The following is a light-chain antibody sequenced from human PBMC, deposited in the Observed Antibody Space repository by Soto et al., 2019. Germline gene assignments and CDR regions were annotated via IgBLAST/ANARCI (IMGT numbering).Light chain of an antibody. CDR2: DDS. V-gene: IGKV1-5*01. J-gene: IGKJ3*01. CDR3: QQYNRYLFT. CDR1: QSISSW. Sequence: DIQMTQSPSTLSASVGDRVTITCRASQSISSWLAWYQQKPGKAPKLLIYDDSSLESGVPSRFSGSGSGTECTLTISSLQPDDLATYYCQQYNRYLFTFGPGTKVDIK.